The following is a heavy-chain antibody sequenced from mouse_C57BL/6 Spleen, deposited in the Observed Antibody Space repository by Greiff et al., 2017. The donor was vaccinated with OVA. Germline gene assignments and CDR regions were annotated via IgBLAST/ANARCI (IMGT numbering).Heavy chain of an antibody. J-gene: IGHJ4*01. Sequence: EVQLVESGEGLVKPGGSLKLSCAASGFTFSSYAMSWVRQTPEKRLEWVAYISSGGDYIYYADTVKGRFTISRDNARNTLYLQMSSLKSEDTAMYYCTRGPYYYGSSYDYAMDYWGQGTSVTVSS. D-gene: IGHD1-1*01. CDR2: ISSGGDYI. V-gene: IGHV5-9-1*02. CDR3: TRGPYYYGSSYDYAMDY. CDR1: GFTFSSYA.